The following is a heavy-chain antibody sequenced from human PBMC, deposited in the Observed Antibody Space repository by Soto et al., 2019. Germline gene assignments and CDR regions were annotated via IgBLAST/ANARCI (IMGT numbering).Heavy chain of an antibody. J-gene: IGHJ5*02. D-gene: IGHD1-26*01. V-gene: IGHV3-48*02. CDR3: AREGGSLNWFDP. CDR2: ISSSSSTI. CDR1: GFTVNSNY. Sequence: GGSLRLSCAASGFTVNSNYMSWVRQAPGKGLEWVSYISSSSSTIYYADSVKGRFTISRDNAKNSLYLQMNSLRDEDTAVYYCAREGGSLNWFDPWGQGTLVTVSS.